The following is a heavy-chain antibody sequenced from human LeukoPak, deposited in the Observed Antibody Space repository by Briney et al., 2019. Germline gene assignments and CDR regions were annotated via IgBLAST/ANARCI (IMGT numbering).Heavy chain of an antibody. CDR2: ISYDGSNK. V-gene: IGHV3-30*18. CDR3: AKDEGEGSSAFDP. CDR1: GFTFSSYG. J-gene: IGHJ5*02. Sequence: GRSLGLSCAASGFTFSSYGMHWVRQAPGKGLEWVAVISYDGSNKYYADSVKGRFTISRDNSKNTLYLQMNSLRAEDTAVYYCAKDEGEGSSAFDPWGQGTLVTVSS. D-gene: IGHD6-6*01.